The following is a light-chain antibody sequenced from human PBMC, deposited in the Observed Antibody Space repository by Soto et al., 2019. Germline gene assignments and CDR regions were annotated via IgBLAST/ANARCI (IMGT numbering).Light chain of an antibody. V-gene: IGKV3-20*01. CDR2: GAS. J-gene: IGKJ1*01. Sequence: EIVLTQSPGTLSLSPGERATLSCRASQSVSSSFLAWYQQKPGQAPRLLIYGASNRATGIPDRFSGSGSGTDFTLTISSLQSEDFAVYYCQQYYDWPRTFGQGTKVEIK. CDR3: QQYYDWPRT. CDR1: QSVSSSF.